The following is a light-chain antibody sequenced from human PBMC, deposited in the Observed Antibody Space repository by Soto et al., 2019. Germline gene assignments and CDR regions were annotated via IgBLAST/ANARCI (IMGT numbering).Light chain of an antibody. V-gene: IGLV2-14*01. CDR3: SSYTSSITVV. CDR2: DVS. J-gene: IGLJ2*01. Sequence: QSALTQAASVSGSPGQSITISCSGTNSDIGAYKFVSWYQLHPGKAPKLIIYDVSNRPSGLSDRFSGSKSGNTASLTISGLQAEDEADYYCSSYTSSITVVFGGGTKLTVL. CDR1: NSDIGAYKF.